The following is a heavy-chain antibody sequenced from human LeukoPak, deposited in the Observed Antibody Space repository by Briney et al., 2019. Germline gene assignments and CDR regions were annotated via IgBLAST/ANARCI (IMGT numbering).Heavy chain of an antibody. CDR2: IYSGGST. CDR3: ARGPYGVVVTATGGY. J-gene: IGHJ4*02. V-gene: IGHV3-66*01. CDR1: EFSVGSNY. D-gene: IGHD2-21*02. Sequence: GGSLRLSCAASEFSVGSNYMTWVRQAPGKGLEWVSLIYSGGSTYYADSVKGRFTISRDNSKNTLYLQMNSLRAEDTAVYYCARGPYGVVVTATGGYWGQGTLVTVSS.